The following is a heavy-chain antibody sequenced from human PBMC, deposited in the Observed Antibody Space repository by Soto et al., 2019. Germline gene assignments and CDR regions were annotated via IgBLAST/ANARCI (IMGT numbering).Heavy chain of an antibody. Sequence: SETMSLTCAVYGGSFSGYSWSCIRQPPGKGLVWIGEINHSGSTNYNPSLKSRVTISVDTSKNQFSLKLSSVTAADTAVYYCARCPRKIFGQNYYYYYYMDFLGKGTTVTVSS. V-gene: IGHV4-34*01. J-gene: IGHJ6*03. CDR1: GGSFSGYS. CDR2: INHSGST. CDR3: ARCPRKIFGQNYYYYYYMDF. D-gene: IGHD3-10*01.